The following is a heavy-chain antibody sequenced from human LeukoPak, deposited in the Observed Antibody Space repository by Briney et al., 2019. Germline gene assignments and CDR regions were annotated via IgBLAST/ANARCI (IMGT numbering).Heavy chain of an antibody. CDR3: AKDSLVATSHFDS. J-gene: IGHJ4*02. CDR2: ITASGAAT. CDR1: GIPFYNYG. D-gene: IGHD5-12*01. Sequence: GSPRLSCAVSGIPFYNYGISWVRQAPGKGLEWVSAITASGAATYIADSVKGRFVISRDNSKNTLYLQMNSLRAEDTAVYSCAKDSLVATSHFDSWGRGTLVTVSS. V-gene: IGHV3-23*01.